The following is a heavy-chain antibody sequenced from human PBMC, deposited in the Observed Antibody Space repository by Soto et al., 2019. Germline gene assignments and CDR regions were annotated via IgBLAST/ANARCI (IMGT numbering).Heavy chain of an antibody. D-gene: IGHD3-22*01. CDR3: ARGPYAGSGFEWYDP. CDR1: GGSISSSSYY. J-gene: IGHJ5*02. V-gene: IGHV4-39*01. Sequence: PSETLSLTCTVSGGSISSSSYYWGWIRQPPGKGLAWIGSIYYSGSTYYNPSLKSRVTISVDTSKNQFSLKLSSVTAADTAVYYCARGPYAGSGFEWYDPWGPGTLVTVSS. CDR2: IYYSGST.